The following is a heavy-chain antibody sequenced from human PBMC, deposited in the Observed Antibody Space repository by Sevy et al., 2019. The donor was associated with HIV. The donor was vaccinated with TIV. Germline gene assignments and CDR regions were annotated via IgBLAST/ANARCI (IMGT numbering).Heavy chain of an antibody. V-gene: IGHV3-7*03. Sequence: GGSLRLSCAASGFTFSNYWMCWVRQAPGKGLEWVATIKKDGTEKYYVDSVRGRFTMSRDNAKNSLYLQMNSLRVEDTALYYCARYCSSTTCLWGLDFWGQGTTVTVSS. CDR3: ARYCSSTTCLWGLDF. CDR2: IKKDGTEK. CDR1: GFTFSNYW. D-gene: IGHD2-2*01. J-gene: IGHJ6*02.